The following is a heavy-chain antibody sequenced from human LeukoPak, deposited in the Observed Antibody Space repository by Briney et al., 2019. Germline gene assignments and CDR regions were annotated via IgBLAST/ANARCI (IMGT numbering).Heavy chain of an antibody. J-gene: IGHJ4*02. CDR3: ARVRDGDYYDY. V-gene: IGHV3-66*01. CDR2: IYSGGST. D-gene: IGHD4-17*01. Sequence: GGSLRLSCAASGFTVSSNYMSWVRQAPGKGLEWVSVIYSGGSTYYADSVKGRFTISRDNSKNTLYLQMNSLRADDPAVYYCARVRDGDYYDYWGQGTQVTVSS. CDR1: GFTVSSNY.